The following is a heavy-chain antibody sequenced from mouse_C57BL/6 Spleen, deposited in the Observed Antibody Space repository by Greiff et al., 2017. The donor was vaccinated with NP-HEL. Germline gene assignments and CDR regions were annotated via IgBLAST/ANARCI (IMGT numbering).Heavy chain of an antibody. CDR3: ARYYDYDGAYFDY. Sequence: VQLQQPGAELVKPGASVKMSCKASGYTFTSYWITWVKQRPGQGLEWIGDIYPGSGSTNYNEKFKSKATLTVDTSSSTAYMQLSSLTSEDSAVYYCARYYDYDGAYFDYWGQGTTLTVSS. D-gene: IGHD2-4*01. J-gene: IGHJ2*01. V-gene: IGHV1-55*01. CDR1: GYTFTSYW. CDR2: IYPGSGST.